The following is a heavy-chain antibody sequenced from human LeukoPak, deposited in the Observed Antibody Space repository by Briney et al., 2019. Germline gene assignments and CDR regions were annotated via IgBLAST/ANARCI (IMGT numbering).Heavy chain of an antibody. Sequence: PGGSLRLSCAASGFTFSSYSMNWVRQAPGKGLEWVSSISSSSSYIYYADSVKGRFTISRDNAKNSLYLQMNSLRAEDTAVYYCARGPNPQYCGGDSYSPGVGYWGQGTLVTVSS. D-gene: IGHD2-21*02. J-gene: IGHJ4*02. V-gene: IGHV3-21*01. CDR3: ARGPNPQYCGGDSYSPGVGY. CDR2: ISSSSSYI. CDR1: GFTFSSYS.